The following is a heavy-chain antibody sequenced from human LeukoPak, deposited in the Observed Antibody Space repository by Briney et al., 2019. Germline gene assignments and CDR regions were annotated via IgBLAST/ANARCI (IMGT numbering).Heavy chain of an antibody. V-gene: IGHV4-39*07. J-gene: IGHJ4*02. CDR2: IYYSGST. CDR3: ARVGSPYY. Sequence: SETLSLTCTVSFGSISSSSYYWGWIRQPPGKGLEWIGSIYYSGSTYYNPSLKGRVTISVDTSKNQFSLKLSSVTAADTAVYYCARVGSPYYWGQGTLVTVSS. CDR1: FGSISSSSYY.